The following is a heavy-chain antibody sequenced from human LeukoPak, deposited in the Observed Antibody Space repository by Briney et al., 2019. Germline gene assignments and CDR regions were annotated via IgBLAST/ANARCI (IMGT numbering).Heavy chain of an antibody. J-gene: IGHJ4*02. D-gene: IGHD3-9*01. CDR3: ARIGVLRYFDRLLEDFYFDY. V-gene: IGHV1-2*02. Sequence: ASVKVSCKASVYTFTGYYMHWVRQAPGQGLEWMGWINPNSGGTNYAQKFQGRVTMTRDTSISTAYMELSRLRSDDTAVYYCARIGVLRYFDRLLEDFYFDYWGQGTLVTVSS. CDR2: INPNSGGT. CDR1: VYTFTGYY.